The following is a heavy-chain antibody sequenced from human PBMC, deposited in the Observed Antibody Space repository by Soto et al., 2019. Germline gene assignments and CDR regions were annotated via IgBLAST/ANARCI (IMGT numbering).Heavy chain of an antibody. CDR1: GDSISTYN. D-gene: IGHD5-12*01. CDR2: IYYSGVT. CDR3: ARVAADIASWLDP. J-gene: IGHJ5*02. Sequence: QGQLQELGPGLVKPSETLSLTCTVSGDSISTYNWGWIRQPPGKGLEWIGCIYYSGVTNYNPSLKSRVTISVDTPKNQLSLKLNSVPAADTAVYYCARVAADIASWLDPWGQGTLVTVSS. V-gene: IGHV4-59*01.